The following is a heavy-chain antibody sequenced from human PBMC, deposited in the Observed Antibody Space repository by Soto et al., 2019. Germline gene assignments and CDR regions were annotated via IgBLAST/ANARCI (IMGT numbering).Heavy chain of an antibody. J-gene: IGHJ6*03. V-gene: IGHV3-23*01. CDR3: AKLSGYDYYYYIDV. Sequence: GGSLRLSCAASGFTFSGFGMHWVRQAPGKGLEWVSAITGSGGSTYYVDSVKGRFTISRDNSKNTLHLQMNSLRAEDSAVYYCAKLSGYDYYYYIDVWGKGTTVTVSS. CDR2: ITGSGGST. CDR1: GFTFSGFG. D-gene: IGHD1-26*01.